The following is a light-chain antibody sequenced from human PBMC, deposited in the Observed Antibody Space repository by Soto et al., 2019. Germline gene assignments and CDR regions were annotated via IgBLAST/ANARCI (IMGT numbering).Light chain of an antibody. CDR3: SSYTSSSTVV. V-gene: IGLV2-14*01. CDR2: EVS. CDR1: SSDVGGYKY. J-gene: IGLJ2*01. Sequence: QSALTQPASVSGSPGQSTTISCTGTSSDVGGYKYVSWHQQHPGKAPKLMIYEVSNRPSGVSNRFSGSKSGNTASLTISGLQAEDEADYYCSSYTSSSTVVFGGGTKVTVL.